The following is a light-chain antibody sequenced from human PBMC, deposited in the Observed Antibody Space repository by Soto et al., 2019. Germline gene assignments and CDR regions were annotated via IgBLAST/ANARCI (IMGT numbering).Light chain of an antibody. CDR2: GVR. V-gene: IGLV2-14*01. Sequence: QSALTQPTSVSGSPGQSIAIPCTGNGNDIGAYDYVSWYQQHPGKAPRLLIHGVRNRPPGISSRFSGFKSGLTASLTISGLQAEDEADYYCSSFTTSRLYVFGPGTKVNVL. CDR3: SSFTTSRLYV. CDR1: GNDIGAYDY. J-gene: IGLJ1*01.